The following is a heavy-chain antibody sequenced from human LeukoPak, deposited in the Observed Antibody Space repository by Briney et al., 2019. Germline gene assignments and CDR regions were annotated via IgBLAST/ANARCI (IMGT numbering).Heavy chain of an antibody. Sequence: SQTLSLTCTVSGGSISSGDYYWSWIRQPPGKGLEWIGHVYYSGRTYYNPSLKSRLTVSVDTSKNQFSLKLSSVTAVDTAVYYCARAVYSNSYHFDYWGQGTLLTVSS. CDR1: GGSISSGDYY. J-gene: IGHJ4*02. CDR3: ARAVYSNSYHFDY. D-gene: IGHD6-6*01. V-gene: IGHV4-30-4*08. CDR2: VYYSGRT.